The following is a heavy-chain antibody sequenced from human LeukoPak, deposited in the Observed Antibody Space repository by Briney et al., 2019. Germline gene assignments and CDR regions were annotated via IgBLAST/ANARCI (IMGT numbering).Heavy chain of an antibody. V-gene: IGHV3-21*01. CDR3: ASEHVAVPGEN. Sequence: GGSLRLSCAASGFTFSSYSMNWVRQAPGKGLEWVSSISSSSSYIHYADSVKGRFTISRDNAKNSLYLQMNSLRAEDTAVYYCASEHVAVPGENWGQGTLVTVSS. CDR2: ISSSSSYI. D-gene: IGHD6-19*01. J-gene: IGHJ4*02. CDR1: GFTFSSYS.